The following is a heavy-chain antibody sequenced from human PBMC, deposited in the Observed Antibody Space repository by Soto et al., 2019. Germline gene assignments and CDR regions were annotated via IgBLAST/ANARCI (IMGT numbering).Heavy chain of an antibody. CDR1: GGTFSSYA. D-gene: IGHD3-9*01. CDR3: ARAYYGILTGYYNWFDP. J-gene: IGHJ5*02. V-gene: IGHV1-69*13. CDR2: IIPIFGTA. Sequence: SVKVSCKASGGTFSSYAISWVLQAPGQGLEWMGGIIPIFGTANYAQKFQGRVTITADESTSTAYMELSSLRSEDTAVYYCARAYYGILTGYYNWFDPWGQGTLVTVSS.